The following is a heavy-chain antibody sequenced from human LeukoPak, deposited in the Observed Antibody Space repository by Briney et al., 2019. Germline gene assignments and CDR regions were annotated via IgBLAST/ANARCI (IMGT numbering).Heavy chain of an antibody. Sequence: PGGSLRLSCAASGLTFSTYAMSWVRQAPGKGLEWVSAISGSTGRTYYADSVKGRFTISRDNSKNTLYLQMNNLRAEDTAVYYCAPRVVGSAPFDYWGQGTLVTVSS. CDR1: GLTFSTYA. CDR3: APRVVGSAPFDY. D-gene: IGHD2-15*01. V-gene: IGHV3-23*01. J-gene: IGHJ4*02. CDR2: ISGSTGRT.